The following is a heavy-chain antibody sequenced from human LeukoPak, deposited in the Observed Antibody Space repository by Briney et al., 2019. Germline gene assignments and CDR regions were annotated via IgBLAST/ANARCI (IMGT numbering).Heavy chain of an antibody. CDR1: GFTFSSYW. Sequence: GGSLRLSCAASGFTFSSYWMHWVRQAPGKGLEWVSAISGSGGSTYYADSVKGRFTISRDNSKNTLYLQMNSLRAEDTAVYYCAKAYYYDSSGYYSGYFDYWGQGTLVTVSS. CDR3: AKAYYYDSSGYYSGYFDY. CDR2: ISGSGGST. D-gene: IGHD3-22*01. V-gene: IGHV3-23*01. J-gene: IGHJ4*02.